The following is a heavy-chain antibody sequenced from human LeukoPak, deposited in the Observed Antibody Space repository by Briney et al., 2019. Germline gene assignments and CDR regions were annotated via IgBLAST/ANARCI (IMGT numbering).Heavy chain of an antibody. CDR1: GYTFTSYD. Sequence: ASVKVSCKASGYTFTSYDINWVRQAAGQGLEWMGWMNPNSGNTGYAQKFQGRVTMTRNTSISTAYMELSSLRSEDTAVYYCARGLRYSSKNWFDPWGQGTLVTVSS. V-gene: IGHV1-8*01. D-gene: IGHD6-13*01. J-gene: IGHJ5*02. CDR3: ARGLRYSSKNWFDP. CDR2: MNPNSGNT.